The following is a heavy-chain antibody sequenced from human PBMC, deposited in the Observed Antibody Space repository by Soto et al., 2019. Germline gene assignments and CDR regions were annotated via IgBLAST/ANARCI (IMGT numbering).Heavy chain of an antibody. D-gene: IGHD3-10*01. Sequence: QVQLVESGGGVVQPGRSLRLSCAASGFTFSSYAMHWVRQAPGKGLEWVAVIWFDGSNKYYADSVKGRFTISRDNSNDTLYLQMNSLRAADTAVYYCARDQGSGSYYAYWGQGTLVTVSS. V-gene: IGHV3-33*01. CDR2: IWFDGSNK. CDR3: ARDQGSGSYYAY. CDR1: GFTFSSYA. J-gene: IGHJ4*02.